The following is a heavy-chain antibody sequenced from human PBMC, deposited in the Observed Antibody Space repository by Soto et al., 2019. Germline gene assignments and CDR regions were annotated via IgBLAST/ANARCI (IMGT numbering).Heavy chain of an antibody. CDR3: ARGPLWGLEKTRFDY. CDR1: GGSFSGYY. V-gene: IGHV4-34*01. D-gene: IGHD3-10*01. J-gene: IGHJ4*02. Sequence: SETLSLTCAVYGGSFSGYYWSWIRQPPGKGLEWIGEINHSGSTNYNPSLKSRVTISVDTSKNKFSLKLSSVTAADTAVYYCARGPLWGLEKTRFDYWGQGTRGHRLL. CDR2: INHSGST.